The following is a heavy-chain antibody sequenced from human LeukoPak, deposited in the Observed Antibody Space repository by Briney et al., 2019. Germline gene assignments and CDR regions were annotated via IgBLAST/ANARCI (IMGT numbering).Heavy chain of an antibody. V-gene: IGHV4-34*01. J-gene: IGHJ4*02. CDR2: INHSGST. CDR1: GGSFSGYY. D-gene: IGHD4-17*01. Sequence: SETLSLTRAVYGGSFSGYYWSWIRQPPGKGLEWIGEINHSGSTNYNPSLKSRVTISVDTSKNQFSLKLSSVTAADTAVYYCARDSTVTTEYYFDYWGQGTLVTVSS. CDR3: ARDSTVTTEYYFDY.